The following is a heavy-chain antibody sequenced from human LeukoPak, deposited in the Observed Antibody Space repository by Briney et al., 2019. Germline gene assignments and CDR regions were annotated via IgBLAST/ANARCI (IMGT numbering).Heavy chain of an antibody. D-gene: IGHD3/OR15-3a*01. Sequence: PSETLCLTCTVSRDSISSYYWTWIRQSPGKGLECIGFVYSGGITNHNPSLKSRVTVSIDTSKNQFYLKLKSVTATDTAVYYCGRGKDFWTGYYSGNVSSAFDYWGQGIQVIVSS. CDR1: RDSISSYY. V-gene: IGHV4-4*08. J-gene: IGHJ4*02. CDR3: GRGKDFWTGYYSGNVSSAFDY. CDR2: VYSGGIT.